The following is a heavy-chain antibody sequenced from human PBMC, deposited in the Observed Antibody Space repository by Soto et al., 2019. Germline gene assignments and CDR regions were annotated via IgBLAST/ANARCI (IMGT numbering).Heavy chain of an antibody. V-gene: IGHV4-4*02. J-gene: IGHJ6*02. D-gene: IGHD6-19*01. CDR2: IYHSGST. CDR1: GGSISSSNW. Sequence: SETLSLTCAVSGGSISSSNWWSWVRQPPGKGLEWIGEIYHSGSTNYNPSLKSRVTISVDKSKNQFSLKLSSVTAADTAVYYCARGQSSGWDSYSGLDVGGQGTPVTVSS. CDR3: ARGQSSGWDSYSGLDV.